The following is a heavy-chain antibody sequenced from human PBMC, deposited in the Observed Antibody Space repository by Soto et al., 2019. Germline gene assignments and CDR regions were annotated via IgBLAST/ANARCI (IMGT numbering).Heavy chain of an antibody. J-gene: IGHJ4*01. CDR1: GYGVTKLS. CDR2: FDPEDGQI. CDR3: ARVMGSVDF. V-gene: IGHV1-24*01. Sequence: SVKVSCKVSGYGVTKLSMQWVRQAPGKGLEWMGGFDPEDGQIIYAQEFQGRVTMTRDTSMTTAYMELSSLRSEDTAMYYCARVMGSVDFWGQRPLVTVSS. D-gene: IGHD1-26*01.